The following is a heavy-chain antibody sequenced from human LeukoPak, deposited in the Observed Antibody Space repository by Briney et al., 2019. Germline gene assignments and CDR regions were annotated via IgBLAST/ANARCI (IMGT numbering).Heavy chain of an antibody. J-gene: IGHJ5*02. CDR3: ARGRNSGGCFDP. D-gene: IGHD1-14*01. Sequence: SETLSLTCAVYGGSFSGYYWSWIRQPPGKGLEWIGEINHSGSTNYNPSLKSRVTISVDTSKNQFSLKLSSVTAADTAVYYCARGRNSGGCFDPGGQGTLVPVS. CDR2: INHSGST. CDR1: GGSFSGYY. V-gene: IGHV4-34*01.